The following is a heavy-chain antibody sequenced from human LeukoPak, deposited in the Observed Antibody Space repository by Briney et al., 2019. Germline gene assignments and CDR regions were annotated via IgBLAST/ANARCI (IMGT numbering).Heavy chain of an antibody. CDR3: ARLMYSGSYYPDY. J-gene: IGHJ4*02. D-gene: IGHD1-26*01. V-gene: IGHV4-39*01. Sequence: SETLSLTCPVSGGAISSSGHYWGWIRQPPGKGLEWIGSIYYSGSTYYNSSLKSRVTISVNTSKNQFSLKLSSVTAADTAVYYCARLMYSGSYYPDYWGQGTLVTVSS. CDR2: IYYSGST. CDR1: GGAISSSGHY.